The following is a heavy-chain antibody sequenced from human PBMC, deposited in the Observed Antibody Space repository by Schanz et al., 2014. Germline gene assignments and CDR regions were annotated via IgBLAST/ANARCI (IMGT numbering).Heavy chain of an antibody. CDR2: ISHDGSNK. V-gene: IGHV3-30*18. Sequence: QVKLVESGGGVVQPGRSLRLSCAASRFTFNAYDMYWIRQAPGKGLEWVALISHDGSNKNSADSVKGRFTISRDNSKNTLYLQMNSLRGDDTAIYYCVKGGTNTLDSWGQGTLVTVSS. CDR1: RFTFNAYD. J-gene: IGHJ4*02. CDR3: VKGGTNTLDS.